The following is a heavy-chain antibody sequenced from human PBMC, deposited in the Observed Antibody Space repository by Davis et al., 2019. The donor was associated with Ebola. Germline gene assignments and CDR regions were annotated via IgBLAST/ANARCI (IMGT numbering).Heavy chain of an antibody. CDR2: IYPGYPDT. Sequence: GESLKISCKASGNSFTSHWIGWVRQLPGKGPEWMGIIYPGYPDTRYSPSFQGQVTIPADKSISPAYLQLSSLKASDTAMYYCARPGYSSSWYEFAFDIWGQGTMVTVSS. CDR1: GNSFTSHW. D-gene: IGHD6-13*01. J-gene: IGHJ3*02. CDR3: ARPGYSSSWYEFAFDI. V-gene: IGHV5-51*01.